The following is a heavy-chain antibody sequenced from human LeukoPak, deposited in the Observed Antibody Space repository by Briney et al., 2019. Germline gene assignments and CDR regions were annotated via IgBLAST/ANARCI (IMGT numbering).Heavy chain of an antibody. Sequence: SQTLSLTCTVSGGSISSGSYYWSWIRQPAGKGLEWIGRIYTSGSTNYNPSLKSRVTISVDTSKNQFSLKLSSVTAADTAVYYCARDDRSRGGYFDYWGQGTLVTVSS. D-gene: IGHD3-10*01. V-gene: IGHV4-61*02. J-gene: IGHJ4*02. CDR2: IYTSGST. CDR3: ARDDRSRGGYFDY. CDR1: GGSISSGSYY.